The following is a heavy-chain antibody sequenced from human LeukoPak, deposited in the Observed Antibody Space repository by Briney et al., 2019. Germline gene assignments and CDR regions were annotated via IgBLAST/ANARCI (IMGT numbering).Heavy chain of an antibody. Sequence: PGGSLRLSCVTSGFTFISFVMAWVRQAPGKGLEWVSSISASGNSPYYADSVKGRFTISRDNSINTLSLQMTSLRVDDTALYYCVIRDCLTTYCYRFDYWGQGTLVTVSS. CDR2: ISASGNSP. CDR3: VIRDCLTTYCYRFDY. V-gene: IGHV3-23*01. CDR1: GFTFISFV. J-gene: IGHJ4*02. D-gene: IGHD2-2*01.